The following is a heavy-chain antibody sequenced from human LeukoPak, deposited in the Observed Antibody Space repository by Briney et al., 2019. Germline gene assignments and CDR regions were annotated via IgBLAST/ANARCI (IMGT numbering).Heavy chain of an antibody. Sequence: ASVKVSCKTSGYTFNAYYMHWVRQAPGQGLEWMGWINPNSGGSNYAQKFQGRVTMTSDTSINTAYMELSRLISDVTAVYYCAGDGYNSRRFFDYWGQGTLVTVSS. CDR3: AGDGYNSRRFFDY. CDR2: INPNSGGS. V-gene: IGHV1-2*02. D-gene: IGHD5-24*01. J-gene: IGHJ4*02. CDR1: GYTFNAYY.